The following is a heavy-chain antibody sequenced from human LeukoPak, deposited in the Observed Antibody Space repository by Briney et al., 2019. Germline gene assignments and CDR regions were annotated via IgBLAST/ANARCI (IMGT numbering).Heavy chain of an antibody. V-gene: IGHV1-18*01. CDR1: GYTFTSYG. CDR2: ISAYNGNT. Sequence: GASVMVSCKASGYTFTSYGISWVRQAPGQGLEWMGWISAYNGNTNYAQKLQGRATMTTDTSTSTAYMELRSLRSDDTAVYYCARSRCSGGSCYPPYDYWGQGTLVTVSS. CDR3: ARSRCSGGSCYPPYDY. J-gene: IGHJ4*02. D-gene: IGHD2-15*01.